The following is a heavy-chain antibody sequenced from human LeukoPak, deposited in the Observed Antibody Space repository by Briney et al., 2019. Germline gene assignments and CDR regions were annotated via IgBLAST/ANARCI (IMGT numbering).Heavy chain of an antibody. CDR3: ARLDRSGYEMGGTWFDP. J-gene: IGHJ5*02. D-gene: IGHD3-22*01. CDR2: IYYTGST. CDR1: GASIRSSY. Sequence: KPSETLSLTCTVSGASIRSSYWSWLRQPPGKGLEWIGYIYYTGSTNSNPSLKSRVTVSVDTSKSQFSLKLNSMTAADTAVYYCARLDRSGYEMGGTWFDPWGQGTLVTVSS. V-gene: IGHV4-59*08.